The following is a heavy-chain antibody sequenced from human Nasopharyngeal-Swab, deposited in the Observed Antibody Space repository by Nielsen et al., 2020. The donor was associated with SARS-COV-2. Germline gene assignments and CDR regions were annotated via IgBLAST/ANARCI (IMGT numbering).Heavy chain of an antibody. CDR1: GASFSGYY. CDR3: ARGVDSSGWYSYYYYYGMDV. CDR2: INHSGST. Sequence: SETLSLTCAVFGASFSGYYWSWIRQPPGTGLEWIGEINHSGSTNYNPSLKSRVTISVDTSKNQFSLKLSSVTAADTAVYYCARGVDSSGWYSYYYYYGMDVWGQGTTVTVSS. V-gene: IGHV4-34*01. D-gene: IGHD6-19*01. J-gene: IGHJ6*02.